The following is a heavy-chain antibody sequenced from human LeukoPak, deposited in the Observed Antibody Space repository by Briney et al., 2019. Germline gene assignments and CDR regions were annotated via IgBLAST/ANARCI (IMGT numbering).Heavy chain of an antibody. J-gene: IGHJ4*02. Sequence: SVKVSCKASGGTFSSYAISWVRQAPGQGLEWMGGIIPIFGTANYAQKFQGRVTITADESTSTAYMEPSSLRSEDTAVYYCASVVPAARREFDYWGQGTLVTVSS. CDR2: IIPIFGTA. D-gene: IGHD2-2*01. CDR3: ASVVPAARREFDY. V-gene: IGHV1-69*13. CDR1: GGTFSSYA.